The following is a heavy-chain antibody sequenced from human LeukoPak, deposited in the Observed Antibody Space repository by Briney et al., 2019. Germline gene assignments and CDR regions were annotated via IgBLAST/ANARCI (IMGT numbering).Heavy chain of an antibody. Sequence: PSETLSLTCTVSGGSISSSSYYWGWIRQPPGKGLEWIGSIYYSGSTYYNPSLKSRVTISVDTSKNQFSLKLSSVTAADTAVYYCARSLNGIRGVVPYLNYWGQGTLVTVSS. CDR1: GGSISSSSYY. CDR2: IYYSGST. D-gene: IGHD3-10*01. V-gene: IGHV4-39*01. J-gene: IGHJ4*02. CDR3: ARSLNGIRGVVPYLNY.